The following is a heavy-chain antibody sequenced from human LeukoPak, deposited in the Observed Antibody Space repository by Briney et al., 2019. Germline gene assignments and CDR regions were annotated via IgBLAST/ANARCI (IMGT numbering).Heavy chain of an antibody. Sequence: PGRSLRLSCAASGFTFSSYVMHWVRQAPGKGLEWVAIISYDGSNEYYADSVKGRFTVSRDNSKNTLYLQMNSLRAEDTAVYYCAKHGLPLVVISAPLDYWGQGTLVTVSS. V-gene: IGHV3-30*04. CDR1: GFTFSSYV. CDR2: ISYDGSNE. J-gene: IGHJ4*02. CDR3: AKHGLPLVVISAPLDY. D-gene: IGHD2-15*01.